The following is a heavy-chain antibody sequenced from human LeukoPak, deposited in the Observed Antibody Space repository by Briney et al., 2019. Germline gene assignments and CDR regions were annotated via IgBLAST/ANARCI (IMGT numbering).Heavy chain of an antibody. CDR3: AKTVAGEY. J-gene: IGHJ4*02. CDR2: LSGSGSST. CDR1: GFTFSNFA. D-gene: IGHD6-19*01. Sequence: PGGSLRLSCTASGFTFSNFAMSWVRQAPGKGREWVSALSGSGSSTYYADSVKGRFTISRDNSKNTVYLQMNSLRAEDTALYYCAKTVAGEYWGQGTLVTVSS. V-gene: IGHV3-23*01.